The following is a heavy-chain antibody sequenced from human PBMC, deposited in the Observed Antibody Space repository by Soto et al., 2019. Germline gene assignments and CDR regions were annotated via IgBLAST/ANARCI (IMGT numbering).Heavy chain of an antibody. CDR1: GGTFSSYA. Sequence: ASVKVSCKASGGTFSSYAISWVRQAPGQGLEWMGGIIPIFGTANYAQKFQGRVTITADESTSTAYMELSSLRSEDTAVYYCARGHRRDGYNILFYYWGQGTPVTVSS. CDR3: ARGHRRDGYNILFYY. V-gene: IGHV1-69*13. CDR2: IIPIFGTA. J-gene: IGHJ4*02. D-gene: IGHD5-12*01.